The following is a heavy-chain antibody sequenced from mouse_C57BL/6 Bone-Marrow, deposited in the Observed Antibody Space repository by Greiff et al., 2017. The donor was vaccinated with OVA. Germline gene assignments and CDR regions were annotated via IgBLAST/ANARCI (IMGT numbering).Heavy chain of an antibody. D-gene: IGHD2-1*01. CDR2: IYPGSGST. CDR3: ASYDGNLGRFAY. Sequence: VQLQQSGAELVKPGASVKMSCKASGYTFTSYWITWVKQRPGQGLEWIGDIYPGSGSTNYNEKFKSKATLTVDTSSSTAYMQLSSLTSEDSAVYYCASYDGNLGRFAYWGQGTLVTVSA. J-gene: IGHJ3*01. CDR1: GYTFTSYW. V-gene: IGHV1-55*01.